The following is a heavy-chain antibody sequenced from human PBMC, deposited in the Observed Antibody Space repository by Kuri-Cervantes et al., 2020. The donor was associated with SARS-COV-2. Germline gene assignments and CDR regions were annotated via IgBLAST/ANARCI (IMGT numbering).Heavy chain of an antibody. J-gene: IGHJ6*02. CDR2: INHSGST. CDR1: GGSFSGYY. V-gene: IGHV4-34*01. CDR3: ARGTLGITMIVVVNAYYYYGMDV. Sequence: SETLSLTCAVYGGSFSGYYWSWIRQPPGKGLEWIGEINHSGSTNYNPSLKSRVTISVDTSKNQFSLKLSSVTAADTAVYYCARGTLGITMIVVVNAYYYYGMDVWGQGTTVTVSS. D-gene: IGHD3-22*01.